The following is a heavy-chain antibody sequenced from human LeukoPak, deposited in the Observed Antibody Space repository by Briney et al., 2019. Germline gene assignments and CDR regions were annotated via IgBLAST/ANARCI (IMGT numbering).Heavy chain of an antibody. J-gene: IGHJ6*02. CDR1: GGTFSSYA. Sequence: SVKVSCKASGGTFSSYAISWVRQAPGQGLEWMGGIIPIFGTANYAQKFQGRVTITADESTSTAYMELSSLRSEDTAVYYCARDPPDYYDSSGYSYYYYGMDVWGQGTTVTVSS. D-gene: IGHD3-22*01. V-gene: IGHV1-69*13. CDR3: ARDPPDYYDSSGYSYYYYGMDV. CDR2: IIPIFGTA.